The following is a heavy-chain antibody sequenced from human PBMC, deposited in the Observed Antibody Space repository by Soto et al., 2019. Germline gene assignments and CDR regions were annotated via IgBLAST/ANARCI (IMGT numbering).Heavy chain of an antibody. CDR3: ARVSRWSGYYYYYYYGMDV. J-gene: IGHJ6*02. CDR2: IIPIFGTA. CDR1: GGTFSSYA. Sequence: QVQLVQSGAEVKKPGSSVKVSCKASGGTFSSYAISWVRQAPGQGLEWMGGIIPIFGTANYAQKFQGRVTITADESTSTAYMELSSLRSEDTAVYYCARVSRWSGYYYYYYYGMDVWGQGTTVTVSS. V-gene: IGHV1-69*01. D-gene: IGHD3-3*01.